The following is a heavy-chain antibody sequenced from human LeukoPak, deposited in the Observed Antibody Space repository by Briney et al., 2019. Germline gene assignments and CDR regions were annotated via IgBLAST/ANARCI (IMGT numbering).Heavy chain of an antibody. Sequence: GGSLRLSCAASGFTVSSNYMSWVRQAPGKGLEWVSVIYSGGSTYYADSVKGRFTISRDNSKNTLYLQMNSLRAEDTAVYYCARHVEMATIGPWYFDYWGQGTLVTVSS. CDR3: ARHVEMATIGPWYFDY. CDR1: GFTVSSNY. D-gene: IGHD5-24*01. V-gene: IGHV3-66*04. CDR2: IYSGGST. J-gene: IGHJ4*02.